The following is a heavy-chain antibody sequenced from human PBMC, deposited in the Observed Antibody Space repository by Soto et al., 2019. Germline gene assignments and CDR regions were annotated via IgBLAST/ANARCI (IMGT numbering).Heavy chain of an antibody. Sequence: SETLSLTCAVYSGSFSGYFWSWVRQAPGKGLEWVGYIYHSGSTYYNPSLKSRVTISVDRSKNRFSLNLNSVTAADTAVYYCARANRPITMTYLNWFDPWGQGTLVTVSS. D-gene: IGHD3-22*01. CDR1: SGSFSGYF. CDR2: IYHSGST. CDR3: ARANRPITMTYLNWFDP. V-gene: IGHV4-34*01. J-gene: IGHJ5*02.